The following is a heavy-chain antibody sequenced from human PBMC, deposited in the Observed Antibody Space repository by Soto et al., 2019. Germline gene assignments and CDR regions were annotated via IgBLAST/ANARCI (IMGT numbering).Heavy chain of an antibody. Sequence: EVQLLESGGGLVQPGGSLRLSCAASGFTFSSYAMSWVRQAPGKCLEWVSAISRSCGSTYYADSVNGRFTISRDNSKNTLYLQMTSLRAEDTAVYYCAKDREGLRGYSYGLKEWDYWGKGTLVTVSS. CDR3: AKDREGLRGYSYGLKEWDY. J-gene: IGHJ4*02. CDR1: GFTFSSYA. D-gene: IGHD5-18*01. CDR2: ISRSCGST. V-gene: IGHV3-23*01.